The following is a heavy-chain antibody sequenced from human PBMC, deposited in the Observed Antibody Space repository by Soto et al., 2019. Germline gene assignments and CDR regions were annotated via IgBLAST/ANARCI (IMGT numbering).Heavy chain of an antibody. J-gene: IGHJ5*02. CDR3: ARQVAVAGKDWFDP. CDR2: IYYSGST. Sequence: SETLSLTCTVSGGSISSSSYYWGWIRQPPGKGLEWIGSIYYSGSTYYNPSLKSRVTISVDTSKNQFSLKLSSVTAADTAVYYCARQVAVAGKDWFDPWGQGTLVTVSS. CDR1: GGSISSSSYY. D-gene: IGHD6-19*01. V-gene: IGHV4-39*01.